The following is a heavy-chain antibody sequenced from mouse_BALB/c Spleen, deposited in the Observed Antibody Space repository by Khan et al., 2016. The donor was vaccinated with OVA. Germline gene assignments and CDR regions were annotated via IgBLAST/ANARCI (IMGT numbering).Heavy chain of an antibody. Sequence: EVQLVESGPDLVKPSQSLSLTCTVTGYSITSGYSWHWIRQFPGNKLEWMGYIYYSGKTTYNPSLKSRIFITRDTSKNQFFLQLNSVTTEDTATYYCARSGTTVVAYWYFDVWGAGTTVTVSS. CDR1: GYSITSGYS. CDR2: IYYSGKT. CDR3: ARSGTTVVAYWYFDV. V-gene: IGHV3-1*02. J-gene: IGHJ1*01. D-gene: IGHD1-1*01.